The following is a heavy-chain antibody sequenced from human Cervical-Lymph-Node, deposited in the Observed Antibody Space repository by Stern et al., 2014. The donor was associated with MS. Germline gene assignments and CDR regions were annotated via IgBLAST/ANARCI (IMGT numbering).Heavy chain of an antibody. J-gene: IGHJ4*02. CDR1: GFKFSIYW. V-gene: IGHV5-51*01. CDR3: ARQTTAWASDV. CDR2: IYPGDSET. Sequence: VQLVQSGAELIRPGESLKISCKGSGFKFSIYWIAWVRQMPGKGLEWMGIIYPGDSETRYSPSFKGQVTMSADNSTSPAYLQWSSLNASDTAMYFCARQTTAWASDVWGQGTLVTVSS. D-gene: IGHD1-14*01.